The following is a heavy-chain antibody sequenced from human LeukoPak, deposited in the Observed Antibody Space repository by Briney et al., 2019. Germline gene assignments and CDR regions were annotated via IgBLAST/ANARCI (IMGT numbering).Heavy chain of an antibody. J-gene: IGHJ4*02. CDR3: AKERYDSSGYYHYFDY. CDR1: GFTFSSYA. CDR2: ISYDGSNK. Sequence: PGRSLRLSCAASGFTFSSYAMHWVRQAPGKGLEWVAVISYDGSNKYYADSVKGRFTISRDNSKNTLYLQMNSLRAEDTAVYYCAKERYDSSGYYHYFDYWGQGTLVTVSS. V-gene: IGHV3-30-3*01. D-gene: IGHD3-22*01.